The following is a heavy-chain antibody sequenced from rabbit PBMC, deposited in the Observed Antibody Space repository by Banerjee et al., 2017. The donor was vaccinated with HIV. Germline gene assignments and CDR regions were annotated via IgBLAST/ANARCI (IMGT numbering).Heavy chain of an antibody. D-gene: IGHD1-1*01. CDR1: GFDFSSYY. Sequence: QLKETGGGLVQPGGSLTLSCKASGFDFSSYYMSWVRQAPGKGLEWIGIIYGGSGSTDYASWVNGRFTISSDNAQNTVDLQMNSLTAADTATYFCARDPQDVVGSAFNLWGQGTLVT. CDR3: ARDPQDVVGSAFNL. J-gene: IGHJ4*01. V-gene: IGHV1S7*01. CDR2: IYGGSGST.